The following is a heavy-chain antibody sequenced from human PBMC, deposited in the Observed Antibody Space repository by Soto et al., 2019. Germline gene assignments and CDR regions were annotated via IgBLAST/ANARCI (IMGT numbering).Heavy chain of an antibody. Sequence: SETLSLTCTVSGASVSRNSYYWGWVRQPPGKGLEWIGSIYYTGTTYYTPSLKSRVTISIDPSRNQFPLNLRSVTASDTAVYYRARPESVYVRPYPARFDFWGQGILVTVSS. CDR1: GASVSRNSYY. CDR3: ARPESVYVRPYPARFDF. D-gene: IGHD5-12*01. J-gene: IGHJ4*02. CDR2: IYYTGTT. V-gene: IGHV4-39*01.